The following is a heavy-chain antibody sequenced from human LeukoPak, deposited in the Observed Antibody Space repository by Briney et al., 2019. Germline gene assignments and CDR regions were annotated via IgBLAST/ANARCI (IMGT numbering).Heavy chain of an antibody. CDR2: IYYSGST. CDR1: GGSISSYY. V-gene: IGHV4-59*01. J-gene: IGHJ6*02. D-gene: IGHD6-6*01. Sequence: SETLSLTCTASGGSISSYYWSWIRQPPGKGLEWIGYIYYSGSTNYNPSLKSRVTISVDTSKNQSSLKLSSVTAADTAVYYCARGLSNYYYYGMDVWGQGTTVTVSS. CDR3: ARGLSNYYYYGMDV.